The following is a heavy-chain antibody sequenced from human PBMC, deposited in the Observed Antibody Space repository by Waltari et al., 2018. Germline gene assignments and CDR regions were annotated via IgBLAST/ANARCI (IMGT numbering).Heavy chain of an antibody. Sequence: QVHLVQSGGEVQKPGASVKVSCKASGYSFTDYSIHWVRQAPGQGLEWMGWINPNSGATNYAQKLQDRVTVTRDTSSSTAYMELSSLTSGDTAVYYCARVPIFDWLVSGFDLWGQGTLVTVSS. V-gene: IGHV1-2*02. CDR2: INPNSGAT. CDR1: GYSFTDYS. D-gene: IGHD3-9*01. CDR3: ARVPIFDWLVSGFDL. J-gene: IGHJ5*02.